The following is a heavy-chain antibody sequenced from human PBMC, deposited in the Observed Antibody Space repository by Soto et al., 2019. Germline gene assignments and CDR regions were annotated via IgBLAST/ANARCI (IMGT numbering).Heavy chain of an antibody. D-gene: IGHD3-9*01. CDR2: INPNSGGT. CDR3: ARALLPRLRYFDWPYYYCMGV. V-gene: IGHV1-2*02. CDR1: GYTFTGYY. Sequence: ASVKVSCKASGYTFTGYYMHWVRQAPGQGLEWMGWINPNSGGTNYAQELQGRVTMTRDTSISTASMELSRLRSDDTAVYYCARALLPRLRYFDWPYYYCMGVWGQGTTLTVSS. J-gene: IGHJ6*02.